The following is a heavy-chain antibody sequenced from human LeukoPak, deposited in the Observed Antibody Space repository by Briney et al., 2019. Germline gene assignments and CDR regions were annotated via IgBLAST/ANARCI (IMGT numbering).Heavy chain of an antibody. Sequence: GGSLRLSCAASGFTFSSYAMHWVRQAPGKGLEWVAVISYDGSNEYYADSVKGRFTISRDNSKNTLYLQMNSLRAEDTAVYYCARLSPVADVWGQGTTVTVSS. D-gene: IGHD2/OR15-2a*01. CDR2: ISYDGSNE. J-gene: IGHJ6*02. CDR1: GFTFSSYA. CDR3: ARLSPVADV. V-gene: IGHV3-30-3*01.